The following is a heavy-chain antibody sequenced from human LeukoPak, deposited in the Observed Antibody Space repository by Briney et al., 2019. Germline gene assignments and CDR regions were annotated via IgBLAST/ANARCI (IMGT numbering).Heavy chain of an antibody. CDR1: GFTFSSYA. V-gene: IGHV3-23*01. J-gene: IGHJ4*02. CDR3: AKIGPTYYYDSSGYSTDY. Sequence: GGSLRLSCAASGFTFSSYAMRWVRQAPGKGLEWVSAISGSGGSSYYADSVKGRFTISRDNSKNTLYLQMNSLRAEDTAVYYCAKIGPTYYYDSSGYSTDYWGQGTLVTVSS. CDR2: ISGSGGSS. D-gene: IGHD3-22*01.